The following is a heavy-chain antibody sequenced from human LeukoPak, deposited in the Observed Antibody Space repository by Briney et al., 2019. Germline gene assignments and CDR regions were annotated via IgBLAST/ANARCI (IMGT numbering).Heavy chain of an antibody. CDR2: IDPSDSYT. Sequence: GESLQISCKSSGYIFTKYWIGWVRQLPGKGLEWMGRIDPSDSYTNYSPSFQGHVTISADKSISTAYLQWSSLKASDTAMYYCARHYCSGGSCYSVGWFDPWGQGTLVTVSS. CDR1: GYIFTKYW. V-gene: IGHV5-10-1*01. D-gene: IGHD2-15*01. CDR3: ARHYCSGGSCYSVGWFDP. J-gene: IGHJ5*02.